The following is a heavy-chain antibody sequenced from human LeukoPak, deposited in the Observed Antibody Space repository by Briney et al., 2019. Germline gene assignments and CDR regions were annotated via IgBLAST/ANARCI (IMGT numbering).Heavy chain of an antibody. J-gene: IGHJ4*02. V-gene: IGHV3-74*01. Sequence: SLRLSXXXXGFTXXSXWMHWVRQAPGKGLVWVSRINSDGSSTSYADSVKGRFTISKDNAKNTLYLQMNSLRAEDTAVYYCARAKVTSFDYWGQGTLVTVSS. CDR3: ARAKVTSFDY. CDR1: GFTXXSXW. D-gene: IGHD2-21*02. CDR2: INSDGSST.